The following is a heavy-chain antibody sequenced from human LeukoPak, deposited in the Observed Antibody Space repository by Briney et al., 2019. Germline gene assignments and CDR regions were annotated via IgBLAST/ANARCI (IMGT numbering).Heavy chain of an antibody. D-gene: IGHD6-19*01. Sequence: PSETLSLTCTVSGGSISSSSYYWGWIRQPPGKGLEWIGSIYYSGSTYYNPSLKSRVTISVDTSKNQLSLKLSSVTAADTAVYYCARSIAVADTHFQHWGQGTLVTVSS. V-gene: IGHV4-39*07. J-gene: IGHJ1*01. CDR3: ARSIAVADTHFQH. CDR2: IYYSGST. CDR1: GGSISSSSYY.